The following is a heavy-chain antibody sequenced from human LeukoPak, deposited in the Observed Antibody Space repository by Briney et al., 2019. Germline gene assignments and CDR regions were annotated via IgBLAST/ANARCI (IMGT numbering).Heavy chain of an antibody. CDR3: ARSKDILTGYCFDY. CDR2: ITSSSSTI. D-gene: IGHD3-9*01. Sequence: GGSLRLSCAASGFTFSSYSMNWVRQAPGKGLEWVSYITSSSSTIYYADSVKGRFTISRDNAKNSLYLQMNSLRAEDTAVYYCARSKDILTGYCFDYRGQGTLVTVSS. J-gene: IGHJ4*02. CDR1: GFTFSSYS. V-gene: IGHV3-48*01.